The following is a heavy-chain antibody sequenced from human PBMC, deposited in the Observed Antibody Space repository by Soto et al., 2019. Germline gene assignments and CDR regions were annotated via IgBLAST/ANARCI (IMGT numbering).Heavy chain of an antibody. J-gene: IGHJ4*02. CDR1: GFTFSSYA. Sequence: GESLKISCAASGFTFSSYAMSWVRQAPGKGLEWVSAISGSGGSTYYADSVKGRFTISRDNSKNTLYLQMNSLRAEDTAVYYCAKDAARVIFVVVTAIPYYFDYWGQGTLVTVSS. D-gene: IGHD2-21*02. V-gene: IGHV3-23*01. CDR2: ISGSGGST. CDR3: AKDAARVIFVVVTAIPYYFDY.